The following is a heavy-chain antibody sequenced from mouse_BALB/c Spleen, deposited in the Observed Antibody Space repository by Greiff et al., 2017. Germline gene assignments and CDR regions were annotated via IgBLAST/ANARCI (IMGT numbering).Heavy chain of an antibody. Sequence: VQLQQSGAELVKPGASVKLSCKASGYTFTSYYMYWVKQRPGQGLEWIGEINPSNGGTNFNEKFKSKATLTVDKSSSTAYMQLSSLTSEDSAVYYCTRWGDLRWLLLDYWGQGTTLTVSS. J-gene: IGHJ2*01. CDR1: GYTFTSYY. V-gene: IGHV1S81*02. CDR2: INPSNGGT. D-gene: IGHD2-3*01. CDR3: TRWGDLRWLLLDY.